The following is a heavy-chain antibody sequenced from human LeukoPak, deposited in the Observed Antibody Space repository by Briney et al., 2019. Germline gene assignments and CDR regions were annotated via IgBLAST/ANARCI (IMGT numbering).Heavy chain of an antibody. CDR2: FTSSSSSI. V-gene: IGHV3-21*01. CDR3: ARGWGSYYFDS. Sequence: GGSLRLSCAASGFTFSAYTMSWVRQAPGKGLEWVSSFTSSSSSIYYADSVKGRFTISRDNAKKSLYLQLSSLGAEDTAVYYCARGWGSYYFDSWGQGTLVTVSS. D-gene: IGHD3-16*01. J-gene: IGHJ4*02. CDR1: GFTFSAYT.